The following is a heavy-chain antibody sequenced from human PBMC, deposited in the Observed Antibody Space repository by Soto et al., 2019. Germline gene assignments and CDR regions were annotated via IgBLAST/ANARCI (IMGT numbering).Heavy chain of an antibody. Sequence: EVQLLESGGGLVQPGGSLRLSCAASGFTFSSYAMSWVRQAPGKGLEWVSAISGSGGSTYYADSVKGRFTISRDNSKSTLYVQMNSLRAADTAVYYCAIKVTHGWFDPWGQGTLVTVSS. D-gene: IGHD5-18*01. J-gene: IGHJ5*02. V-gene: IGHV3-23*01. CDR1: GFTFSSYA. CDR3: AIKVTHGWFDP. CDR2: ISGSGGST.